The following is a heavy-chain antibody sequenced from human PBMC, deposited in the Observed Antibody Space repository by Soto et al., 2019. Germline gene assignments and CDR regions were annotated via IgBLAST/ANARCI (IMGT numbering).Heavy chain of an antibody. D-gene: IGHD6-19*01. V-gene: IGHV4-4*02. CDR2: IFHSGDT. CDR3: AYSTGWYRHDV. Sequence: QVQLQESGPGLVKPSGTLSLTCAVSGDSISNSRWWTWVRQPPGKGLAWIGDIFHSGDTNYNPSLKSRVFISVDKSQKQFYLKVSSVTAAYTAVYYCAYSTGWYRHDVWGQVTLVTVSS. J-gene: IGHJ3*01. CDR1: GDSISNSRW.